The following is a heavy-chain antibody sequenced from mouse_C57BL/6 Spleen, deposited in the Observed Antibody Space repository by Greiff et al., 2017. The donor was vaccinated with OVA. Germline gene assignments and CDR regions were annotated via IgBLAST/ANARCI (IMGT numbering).Heavy chain of an antibody. V-gene: IGHV3-6*01. D-gene: IGHD2-4*01. CDR3: ANNDYDEGAWFAY. J-gene: IGHJ3*01. Sequence: EVQLQESGPGLVKPSQSLSLTCSVTGYSITSGYYWNWIRQFPGNKLEWMGYISYDGSNNYNPSLKNRISITRDTSKNQFFLKLNSVTTEDTATYYCANNDYDEGAWFAYWGQGTLVTVSA. CDR2: ISYDGSN. CDR1: GYSITSGYY.